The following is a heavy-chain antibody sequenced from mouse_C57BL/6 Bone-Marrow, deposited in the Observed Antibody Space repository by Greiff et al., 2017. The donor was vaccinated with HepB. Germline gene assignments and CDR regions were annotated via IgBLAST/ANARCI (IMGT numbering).Heavy chain of an antibody. V-gene: IGHV1-69*01. CDR1: GYTFTSYW. Sequence: VQLQQPGAELVMPGASVKLSCKASGYTFTSYWMHWVKQRPGQGLEWIGEIDPSDSYTNYNQKFKGKSTLTVDKSSSTAYMQLSSLTSEDSAVYYCARRGKDYGSSYRYFDVWGTGTTVTVSS. CDR3: ARRGKDYGSSYRYFDV. CDR2: IDPSDSYT. D-gene: IGHD1-1*01. J-gene: IGHJ1*03.